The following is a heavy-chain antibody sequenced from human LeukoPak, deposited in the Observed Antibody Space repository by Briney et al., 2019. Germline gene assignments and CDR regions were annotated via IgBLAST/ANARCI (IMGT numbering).Heavy chain of an antibody. CDR1: GFTFTSYY. V-gene: IGHV1-46*01. D-gene: IGHD2-2*01. CDR3: ARDSLTCSSTSCSDYLDY. J-gene: IGHJ4*02. Sequence: ASVKVSCKASGFTFTSYYMHWVRQAPGQGLEWMGIINPSGGSTSYAQKFQGRVTMTRDTSTSTVYMELSSLRSEDTAVYYCARDSLTCSSTSCSDYLDYWGQGTLVTVPS. CDR2: INPSGGST.